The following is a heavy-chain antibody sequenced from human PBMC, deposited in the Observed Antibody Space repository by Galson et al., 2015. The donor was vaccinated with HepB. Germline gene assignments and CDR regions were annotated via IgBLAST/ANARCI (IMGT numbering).Heavy chain of an antibody. V-gene: IGHV5-51*03. CDR1: GYSFSEHIFTTFW. CDR3: AKSRAPLYYYMDV. J-gene: IGHJ6*03. D-gene: IGHD2-2*01. Sequence: QSGAEVKKPGESLKISCKISGYSFSEHIFTTFWIGWVRQMPGKGLEWMGIIWPGDSDTRYSPSFQGQVTISADKSITTAYLQWSSLKASDTAIYYCAKSRAPLYYYMDVWGKGTAVTVSS. CDR2: IWPGDSDT.